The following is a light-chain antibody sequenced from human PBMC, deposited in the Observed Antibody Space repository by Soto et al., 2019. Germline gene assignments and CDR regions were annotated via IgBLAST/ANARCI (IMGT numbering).Light chain of an antibody. J-gene: IGKJ3*01. CDR1: QSINSRY. CDR2: GAS. Sequence: EIVLTQSPGTLSLSPGERATLSSRASQSINSRYLAWYQQKPGQAPRLLIYGASSRATGIPDRFIGSGSGTDFTLTISRLEPEDFAVYYCQQFGSSPGFTFGPGTKVDIK. V-gene: IGKV3-20*01. CDR3: QQFGSSPGFT.